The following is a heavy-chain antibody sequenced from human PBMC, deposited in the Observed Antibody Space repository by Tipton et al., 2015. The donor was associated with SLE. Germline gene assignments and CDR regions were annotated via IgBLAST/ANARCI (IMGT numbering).Heavy chain of an antibody. J-gene: IGHJ4*02. D-gene: IGHD1-1*01. V-gene: IGHV4-39*07. Sequence: TLSLTCSVSGVSISSFSYYWGWIRQPPGKGLEWIGSIFYSGSTYYNPSLKSRVTISVDRSKNQFSLKLSSVTAADTAVYYCAREGGTGTYSDYWGQGTLVTVSS. CDR3: AREGGTGTYSDY. CDR2: IFYSGST. CDR1: GVSISSFSYY.